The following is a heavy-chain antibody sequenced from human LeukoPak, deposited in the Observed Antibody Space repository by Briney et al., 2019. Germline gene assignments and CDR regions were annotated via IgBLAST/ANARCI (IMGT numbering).Heavy chain of an antibody. V-gene: IGHV3-7*01. J-gene: IGHJ4*02. CDR3: ARDQDFDY. CDR2: IKQDGSEK. CDR1: GFTFSSYW. Sequence: GGSLGLSCAASGFTFSSYWMSWVRQAPGKGLEWVANIKQDGSEKYYVDSVEGRFTISRDNAKGSLYLQMDSLRAEDTAVYYCARDQDFDYWGQGTMVTVSS. D-gene: IGHD2-15*01.